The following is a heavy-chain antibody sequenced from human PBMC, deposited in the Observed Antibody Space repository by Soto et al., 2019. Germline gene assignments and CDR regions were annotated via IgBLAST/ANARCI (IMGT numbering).Heavy chain of an antibody. CDR3: GRGGGVGVAGSAAFDM. V-gene: IGHV1-2*02. Sequence: QLHLVQSGAVVKKPGASVTVSCSASGYPVTAYYMHWVRQAPGRGLEWMGGINPATGAAKYTQTFQGRVSLTRDTSTSTVFMELSGLTSEDPAVFYLGRGGGVGVAGSAAFDMWGQGTLVTVSS. CDR2: INPATGAA. CDR1: GYPVTAYY. J-gene: IGHJ3*02. D-gene: IGHD3-3*01.